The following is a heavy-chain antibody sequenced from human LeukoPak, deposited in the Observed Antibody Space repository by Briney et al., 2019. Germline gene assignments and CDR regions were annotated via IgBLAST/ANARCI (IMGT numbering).Heavy chain of an antibody. V-gene: IGHV1-18*01. Sequence: GASVKVSCKASGYTFTSYGISWVRQAPGQGLEWMGWISAYNGNTNYAQKLQGRVTMTTDTSTSTAYMELRSLRSDDTAVYYCARDSYGDYVPRNDYWGQGTLVTVSS. D-gene: IGHD4-17*01. J-gene: IGHJ4*02. CDR3: ARDSYGDYVPRNDY. CDR2: ISAYNGNT. CDR1: GYTFTSYG.